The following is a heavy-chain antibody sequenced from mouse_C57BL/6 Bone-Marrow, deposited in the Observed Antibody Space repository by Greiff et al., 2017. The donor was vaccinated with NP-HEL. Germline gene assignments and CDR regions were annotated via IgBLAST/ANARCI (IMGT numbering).Heavy chain of an antibody. V-gene: IGHV1-26*01. CDR1: GYTFTDYY. CDR2: INPNNGGT. J-gene: IGHJ4*01. D-gene: IGHD1-1*01. CDR3: ASYYPYAMDY. Sequence: EVQLQQSGPELVKPGASVKISCKASGYTFTDYYMNWVKQSHGKSLEWIGDINPNNGGTSYNQKFKGKATLTVDKSSSTAYMELRSLTSEDSAVYYCASYYPYAMDYWGQGTSVTVSS.